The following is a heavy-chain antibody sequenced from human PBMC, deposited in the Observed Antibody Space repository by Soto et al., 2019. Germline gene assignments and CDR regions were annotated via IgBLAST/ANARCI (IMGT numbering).Heavy chain of an antibody. CDR3: AREKDNWNPYYYSGMDV. CDR1: GGTFSSYA. J-gene: IGHJ6*02. Sequence: QVQLVQSGAEVKKPGSSVKVSCKASGGTFSSYAISWVRQAPGQGLEWMGGIIPIFGTANYAQKFQGRVTITADESTSTAYMELSSLRSEDTAVYYCAREKDNWNPYYYSGMDVWGQGTTVTVSS. D-gene: IGHD1-20*01. V-gene: IGHV1-69*12. CDR2: IIPIFGTA.